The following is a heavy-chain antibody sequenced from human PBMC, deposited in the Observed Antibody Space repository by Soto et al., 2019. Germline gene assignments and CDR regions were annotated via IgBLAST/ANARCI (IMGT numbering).Heavy chain of an antibody. CDR3: ARDLYSPSIVLMVYASYYFDY. D-gene: IGHD2-8*01. Sequence: EVQLVESGGGLVQPGGSLRLSCAASGFTFSSYWMHWVRQAPGKGPVWVSRINSDGSSTSYADSVKGRFTISRDNAKNTLYLQMNSLRAEDTAVYYCARDLYSPSIVLMVYASYYFDYWGQGTLVTVSS. CDR2: INSDGSST. J-gene: IGHJ4*02. CDR1: GFTFSSYW. V-gene: IGHV3-74*01.